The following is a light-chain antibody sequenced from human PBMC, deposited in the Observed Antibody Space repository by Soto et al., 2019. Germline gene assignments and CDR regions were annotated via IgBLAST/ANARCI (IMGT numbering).Light chain of an antibody. CDR3: ASWDDSLNGRV. J-gene: IGLJ2*01. V-gene: IGLV1-44*01. CDR1: SSNIGSNS. CDR2: SNI. Sequence: QSVLTQPPSASGTHGQRVSISCSGGSSNIGSNSVNWYQQLPGTAPKLLIYSNIQRPSGVTDRFSGSKTGTSASLAISGFQSDDEADYYCASWDDSLNGRVFGGGTKLTVL.